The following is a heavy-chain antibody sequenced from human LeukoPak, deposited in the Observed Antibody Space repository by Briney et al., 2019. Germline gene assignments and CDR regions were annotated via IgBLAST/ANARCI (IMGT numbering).Heavy chain of an antibody. V-gene: IGHV3-9*03. J-gene: IGHJ4*02. Sequence: GGSLRLSCAASGFTFEDYAMNWVRQAPGKGLEWVSGISWNSGSIAYADSVKGRFTISRDNAKNSLYLQMNSLRAEDMALYYCAKVAFGGIAVAGPFDYWGQGTLVTVSS. CDR3: AKVAFGGIAVAGPFDY. D-gene: IGHD6-19*01. CDR1: GFTFEDYA. CDR2: ISWNSGSI.